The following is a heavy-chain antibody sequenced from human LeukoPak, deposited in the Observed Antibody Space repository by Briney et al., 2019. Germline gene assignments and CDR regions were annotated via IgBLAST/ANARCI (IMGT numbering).Heavy chain of an antibody. CDR1: GGTFSSYA. J-gene: IGHJ5*02. D-gene: IGHD2-2*01. CDR2: IIPIFGTA. Sequence: SVKVSCEAPGGTFSSYAISWVRQAPGQGLEWMGGIIPIFGTANYAQKFQGRVTITADESTSTAYMELSSLRSEDTAVYYCAREGFVVVPAARGDWFDPWGQGTLVTVSS. V-gene: IGHV1-69*13. CDR3: AREGFVVVPAARGDWFDP.